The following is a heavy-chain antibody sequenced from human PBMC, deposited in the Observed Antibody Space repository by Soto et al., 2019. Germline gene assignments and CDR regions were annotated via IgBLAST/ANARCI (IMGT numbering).Heavy chain of an antibody. CDR2: VFGNGAGTP. J-gene: IGHJ4*02. V-gene: IGHV4-4*07. CDR3: ARDLPPYGGRRSPPTGAFED. Sequence: SETLSLTCSVSGGSFTGDYWSWIRQPAGKGLQWIGRVFGNGAGTPIYNSLLKSRARMSADPSKRQFSLTLTSVTAADTAVYYCARDLPPYGGRRSPPTGAFEDWGQGIMVTVSS. CDR1: GGSFTGDY. D-gene: IGHD2-15*01.